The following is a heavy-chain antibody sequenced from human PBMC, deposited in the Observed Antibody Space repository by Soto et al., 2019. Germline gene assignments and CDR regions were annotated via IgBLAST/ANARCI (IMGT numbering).Heavy chain of an antibody. Sequence: QVQLVQSGAEVKKPRSSVKVSCKASGGTFSSYAISWVRQAPGQVLEWMGWIITLFGTANYAQKFQRRHTITADEATSTAYMELSSLSSEDTAVYYCARGGGGDIVVVQAAIGPDYDYGMDVWGQGTTVTVSS. D-gene: IGHD2-2*01. J-gene: IGHJ6*02. CDR3: ARGGGGDIVVVQAAIGPDYDYGMDV. CDR2: IITLFGTA. CDR1: GGTFSSYA. V-gene: IGHV1-69*01.